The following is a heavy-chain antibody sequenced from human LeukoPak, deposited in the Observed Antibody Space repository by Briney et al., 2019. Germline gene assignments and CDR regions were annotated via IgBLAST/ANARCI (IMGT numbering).Heavy chain of an antibody. J-gene: IGHJ4*02. CDR3: ARVSATVIPLFDY. V-gene: IGHV3-7*01. D-gene: IGHD4-17*01. CDR1: GFTFSRYW. CDR2: IKQDGSEK. Sequence: GGSLRLSCAASGFTFSRYWMSWVRQAPGKGLEWVVNIKQDGSEKYYVDSGKGRFTISRDNAKNSLYLLMNSLRAEDTAVYYCARVSATVIPLFDYWGQGALVTVSS.